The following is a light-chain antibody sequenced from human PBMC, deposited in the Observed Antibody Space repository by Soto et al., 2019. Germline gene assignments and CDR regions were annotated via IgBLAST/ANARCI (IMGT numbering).Light chain of an antibody. Sequence: QSVLTQPPSASGTPGQRVTISCSGSSSNIGTNYVSWYQQLPGTAPKLLIYRNNQRPSGVPDRFSGSKSGTSASLAISGLRSEDEADYYCAAWDDSLSGGFVFGTGTKVTVL. CDR2: RNN. J-gene: IGLJ1*01. V-gene: IGLV1-47*01. CDR1: SSNIGTNY. CDR3: AAWDDSLSGGFV.